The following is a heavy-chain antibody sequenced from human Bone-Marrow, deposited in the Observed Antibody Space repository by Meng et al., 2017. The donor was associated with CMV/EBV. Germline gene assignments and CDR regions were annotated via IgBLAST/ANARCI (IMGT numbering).Heavy chain of an antibody. CDR1: GGSASSGSYY. J-gene: IGHJ5*02. CDR3: ARDHWEVDTAIGDSWFDP. CDR2: IYYSGST. V-gene: IGHV4-61*01. Sequence: SETLSLTCTVSGGSASSGSYYWSWIRQPPGKGLEWIGYIYYSGSTNYNPSLKSRVTISVDTSKNQFSLKLSSVTAADTAVYYCARDHWEVDTAIGDSWFDPWGQGTLVTVSS. D-gene: IGHD5-18*01.